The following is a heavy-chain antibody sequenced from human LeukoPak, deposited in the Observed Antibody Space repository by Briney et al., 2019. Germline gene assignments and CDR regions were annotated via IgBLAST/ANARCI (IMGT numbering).Heavy chain of an antibody. Sequence: SETLSLTCAVYGGSFGGYYWSWIRQPPGKGLEWIGEINHSGSTNYNPSLKSRVTISVDTSKNQFSLKLSSVTAADTAVYYCAREGYCSGGSCGYYFDYWGQGTLVTVSS. J-gene: IGHJ4*02. CDR2: INHSGST. CDR3: AREGYCSGGSCGYYFDY. CDR1: GGSFGGYY. V-gene: IGHV4-34*01. D-gene: IGHD2-15*01.